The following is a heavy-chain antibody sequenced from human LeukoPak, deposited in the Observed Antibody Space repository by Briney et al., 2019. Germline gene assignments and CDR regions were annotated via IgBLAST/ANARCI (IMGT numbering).Heavy chain of an antibody. Sequence: SETLSLTCTVSGGSISSGTYYWSWIRQPAGKGLEWIGRIYTSGSTNYNPSLKSRVTISVDTSKNQFSLKLSSVTAADTTVYYCARSIMDFDWLLPTWGQGTLVTVSS. CDR2: IYTSGST. CDR1: GGSISSGTYY. D-gene: IGHD3-9*01. V-gene: IGHV4-61*02. J-gene: IGHJ5*02. CDR3: ARSIMDFDWLLPT.